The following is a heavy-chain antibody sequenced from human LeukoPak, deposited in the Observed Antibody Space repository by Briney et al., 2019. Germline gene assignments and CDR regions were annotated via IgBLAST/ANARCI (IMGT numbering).Heavy chain of an antibody. CDR1: GGTFSSYA. CDR2: IIPIFGTA. D-gene: IGHD3-10*01. CDR3: AIFLSGSGSDYGMDV. V-gene: IGHV1-69*13. Sequence: SVKVSCTASGGTFSSYAISWVRQAPGQGLEWMGGIIPIFGTANYAQKFQGRVTITADESTSTAYMELSSLRSEDTAVYYCAIFLSGSGSDYGMDVWGQGTTVTVSS. J-gene: IGHJ6*02.